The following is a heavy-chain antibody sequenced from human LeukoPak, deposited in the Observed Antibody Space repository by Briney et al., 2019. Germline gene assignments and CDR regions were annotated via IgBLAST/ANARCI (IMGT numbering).Heavy chain of an antibody. CDR3: ARQVGYSSGWYIY. Sequence: SEPLSLTCTVSGGSISTYYWSWLRQPPGKGLEWIGHIYYSGSTNYNPSLKSRVTISVDTSNNHFSLKLPSVTAADTAVYYCARQVGYSSGWYIYWGQGTLVTVSS. J-gene: IGHJ4*02. D-gene: IGHD6-19*01. CDR1: GGSISTYY. V-gene: IGHV4-59*08. CDR2: IYYSGST.